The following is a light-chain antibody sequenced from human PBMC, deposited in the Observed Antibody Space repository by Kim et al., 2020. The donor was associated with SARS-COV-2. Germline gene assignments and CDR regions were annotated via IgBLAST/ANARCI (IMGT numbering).Light chain of an antibody. V-gene: IGKV3-20*01. J-gene: IGKJ1*01. CDR3: QQYDSSRWT. Sequence: SPGERANPPSLASQTGSSRYLAWYQKKPGRAPRRPIYRAHRSATGIPARFSGSVSVTDFTLTINSLEPEDFAVYYCQQYDSSRWTFGQGTKVDIK. CDR2: RAH. CDR1: QTGSSRY.